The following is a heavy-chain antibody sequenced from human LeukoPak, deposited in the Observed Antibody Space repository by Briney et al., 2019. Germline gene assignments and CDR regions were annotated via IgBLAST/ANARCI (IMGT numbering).Heavy chain of an antibody. CDR2: ISSGGST. CDR3: AKGGGVGYYFDY. J-gene: IGHJ4*02. D-gene: IGHD3-16*01. V-gene: IGHV3-66*01. CDR1: VLTVTRNY. Sequence: GGSLRLSCAASVLTVTRNYMSWVRQAPGKGLEWVSVISSGGSTDYADSVKGRFTISRDNSKNTMYLQMNSLRAEDTAVYYCAKGGGVGYYFDYWGQGTLVTVSS.